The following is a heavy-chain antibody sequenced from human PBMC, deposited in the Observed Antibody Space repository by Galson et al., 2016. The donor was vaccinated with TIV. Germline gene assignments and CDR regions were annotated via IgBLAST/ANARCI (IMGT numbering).Heavy chain of an antibody. CDR1: GYIFTNYY. D-gene: IGHD2-2*01. J-gene: IGHJ6*02. Sequence: SVKVSCKASGYIFTNYYIHWVRQAPGQGLEWMGIINPRGGGRAIYAQKFQDRVTITRDTSTSILCMQLSSLTSEDTAVYYCARDPVEDSGSSAKGLYGMDVWGQGTTVIVSS. CDR3: ARDPVEDSGSSAKGLYGMDV. V-gene: IGHV1-46*01. CDR2: INPRGGGRA.